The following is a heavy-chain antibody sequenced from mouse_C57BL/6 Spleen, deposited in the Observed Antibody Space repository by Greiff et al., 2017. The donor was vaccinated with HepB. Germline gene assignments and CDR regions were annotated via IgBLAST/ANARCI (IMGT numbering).Heavy chain of an antibody. CDR3: ARYYYYGSSYDYFDY. D-gene: IGHD1-1*01. V-gene: IGHV1-81*01. CDR1: GYTFTSYG. CDR2: IYPRSGNT. J-gene: IGHJ2*01. Sequence: QVQLQQSGAELARPGASVKLSCKASGYTFTSYGISWVKQRTGQGLEWIGEIYPRSGNTYYNEKFKGKAKLTADKSSSTASMELRSLTSEDSAVYFCARYYYYGSSYDYFDYWGQGTTLTVSS.